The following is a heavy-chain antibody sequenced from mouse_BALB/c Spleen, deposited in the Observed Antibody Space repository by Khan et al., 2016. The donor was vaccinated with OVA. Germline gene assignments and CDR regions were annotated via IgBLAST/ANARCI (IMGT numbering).Heavy chain of an antibody. CDR2: IRTKANGYTT. V-gene: IGHV7-3*02. CDR1: GFTFTDYY. D-gene: IGHD1-1*01. CDR3: ARPYYGSSSLDY. Sequence: EVELVESGGGLVQPGGSLRLSCATSGFTFTDYYMTWVRQPPGKALEWLGFIRTKANGYTTEYSASVEGRFTISRDNSQSILYLQMHTLRAEDSATYYCARPYYGSSSLDYWGQGTTLTVSS. J-gene: IGHJ2*01.